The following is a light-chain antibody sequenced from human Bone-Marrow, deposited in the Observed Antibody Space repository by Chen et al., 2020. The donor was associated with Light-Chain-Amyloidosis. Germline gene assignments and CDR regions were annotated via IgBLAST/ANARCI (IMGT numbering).Light chain of an antibody. CDR1: NIGSTS. V-gene: IGLV3-21*02. Sequence: SYVLTQPSSVSVAPGQTATIACGGNNIGSTSVHWYQQTPGQAPLLVVYDDSDRPSGIPERLSGSNSGNTATVIISRVEAGDGADYYCQVWDRSSDRPVFGGGTKLTVL. CDR3: QVWDRSSDRPV. J-gene: IGLJ3*02. CDR2: DDS.